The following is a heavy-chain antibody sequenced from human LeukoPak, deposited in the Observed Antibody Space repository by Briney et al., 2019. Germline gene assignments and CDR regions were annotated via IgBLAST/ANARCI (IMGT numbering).Heavy chain of an antibody. D-gene: IGHD1-26*01. J-gene: IGHJ4*02. CDR3: VKDLHSGGDY. Sequence: GGSLRLSCSASGFSFSEYSMHWVRQAPGKGLQYVSAISPNGGSAYYADSVKGRFTISRDNSKNALYLQMSSLRDEDTAVYYCVKDLHSGGDYWGQGTLVTVSS. CDR1: GFSFSEYS. CDR2: ISPNGGSA. V-gene: IGHV3-64D*09.